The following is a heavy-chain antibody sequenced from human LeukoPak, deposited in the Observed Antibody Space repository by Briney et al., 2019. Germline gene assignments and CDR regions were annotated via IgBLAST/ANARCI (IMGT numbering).Heavy chain of an antibody. V-gene: IGHV4-59*01. CDR3: ARAAGSGSYRWYFDY. D-gene: IGHD1-26*01. CDR1: GGSISSNY. CDR2: IYYSGTT. Sequence: SETLSLTCTVSGGSISSNYWSWIRQPPGKGLEWFGYIYYSGTTNYNPSLKSRVTISVDTSKNQFSLKLSSMTAADTAVYYCARAAGSGSYRWYFDYWGQGTLVTVSS. J-gene: IGHJ4*02.